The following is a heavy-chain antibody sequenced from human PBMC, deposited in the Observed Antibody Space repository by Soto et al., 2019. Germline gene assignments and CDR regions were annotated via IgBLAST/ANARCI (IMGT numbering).Heavy chain of an antibody. V-gene: IGHV3-23*01. CDR3: SKSRGAGWHFDY. Sequence: GGSLRLSCAASGFTFSSYAMGWVRQGPGKGVAWVAVVSIGGSTHYADSVRGRFPISSDNSKNTLSLQMNSLTAEDTAVYFCSKSRGAGWHFDYWGQGALVTVSS. CDR2: VSIGGST. D-gene: IGHD2-15*01. J-gene: IGHJ4*02. CDR1: GFTFSSYA.